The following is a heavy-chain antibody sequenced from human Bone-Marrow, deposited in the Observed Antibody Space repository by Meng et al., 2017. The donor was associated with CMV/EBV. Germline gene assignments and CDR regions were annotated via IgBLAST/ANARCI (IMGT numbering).Heavy chain of an antibody. CDR2: IYPGDSDT. Sequence: SGSSFTSYWIGWVRQLPGKGLEWMGIIYPGDSDTRYSPSFQGQVTISADKSISTAYLQWSSLKASDTAMYYCARSGSYSSSSNWFDPWGQGTLVTVSS. J-gene: IGHJ5*02. V-gene: IGHV5-51*01. CDR1: GSSFTSYW. D-gene: IGHD6-6*01. CDR3: ARSGSYSSSSNWFDP.